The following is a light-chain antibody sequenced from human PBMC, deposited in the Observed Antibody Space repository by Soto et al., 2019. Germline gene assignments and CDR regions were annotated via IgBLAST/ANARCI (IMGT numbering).Light chain of an antibody. Sequence: QSVLTQPPSVSAAPGQEVTISCSGSSSNIGNNYVSWYQQLPGTAPKLLIYENNKRPSGIPDRFSGSKSGTSATMGITGLQTGDEADYYCGTWDSSLSAEVFGTGTKLTVL. CDR1: SSNIGNNY. V-gene: IGLV1-51*02. CDR3: GTWDSSLSAEV. J-gene: IGLJ1*01. CDR2: ENN.